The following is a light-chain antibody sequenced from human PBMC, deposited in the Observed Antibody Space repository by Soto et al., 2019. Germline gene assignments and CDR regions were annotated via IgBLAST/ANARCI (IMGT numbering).Light chain of an antibody. CDR3: AAWDDSLSVYYV. CDR2: RNN. J-gene: IGLJ1*01. V-gene: IGLV1-47*01. Sequence: QAVVTQPPSASGTPGQRVTISCSGSSSNIGSNYVYWYQQLPGTAPKLLMYRNNQRPSGVPDRFSGSKSGTSASLAISGLRPEDEADYYCAAWDDSLSVYYVFGTGTKVTVL. CDR1: SSNIGSNY.